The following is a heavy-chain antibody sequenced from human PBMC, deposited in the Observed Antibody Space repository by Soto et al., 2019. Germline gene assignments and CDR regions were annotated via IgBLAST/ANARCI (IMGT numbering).Heavy chain of an antibody. V-gene: IGHV1-69*13. CDR1: GGTFSSYA. D-gene: IGHD4-17*01. CDR3: ARENVNYGDTKAFDY. Sequence: SVKVSCKASGGTFSSYAISWVRQAPGQGLEWMGGIIPIFGTANYAQKFQGRVTITADESTSTAYMELSSLRSEDTAVYYCARENVNYGDTKAFDYWGQGTLVTVSS. CDR2: IIPIFGTA. J-gene: IGHJ4*02.